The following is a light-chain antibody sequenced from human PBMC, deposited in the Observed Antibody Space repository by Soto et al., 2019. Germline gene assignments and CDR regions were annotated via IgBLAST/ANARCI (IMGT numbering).Light chain of an antibody. Sequence: QSVLTQPPSVSGAPGQRVTISCTGSSSNIGAGYDVHWYQQLPGTAPKLLIYGNSNRPSGVPDRFSGSKSGTSASLAITGLQAEDEADYYCQSYDSSLRGSVFGGGTKPTV. CDR3: QSYDSSLRGSV. V-gene: IGLV1-40*01. J-gene: IGLJ2*01. CDR2: GNS. CDR1: SSNIGAGYD.